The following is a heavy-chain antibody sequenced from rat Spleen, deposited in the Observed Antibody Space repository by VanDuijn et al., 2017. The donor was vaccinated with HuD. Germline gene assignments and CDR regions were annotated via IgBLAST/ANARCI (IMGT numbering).Heavy chain of an antibody. D-gene: IGHD1-12*01. J-gene: IGHJ2*01. V-gene: IGHV5-27*01. CDR1: GFTFNSYD. CDR3: TRGYVMDA. CDR2: ITNTGGST. Sequence: EVQLVESGGGLVQPGGSLKLSCAVSGFTFNSYDMAWVRQAPTKGLEWVASITNTGGSTYYPDSVKGRFTISRDNAKSTLYLQMNSLRSEDTATYYCTRGYVMDAWGQGVMVTVSS.